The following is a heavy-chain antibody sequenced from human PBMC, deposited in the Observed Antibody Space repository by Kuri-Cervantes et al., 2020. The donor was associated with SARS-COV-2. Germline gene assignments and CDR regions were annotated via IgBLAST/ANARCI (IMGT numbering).Heavy chain of an antibody. D-gene: IGHD2-2*01. CDR3: ARDRMEYQLLWGDWNDAFDI. CDR1: RFTLSSYS. Sequence: GGSLRLSCAVSRFTLSSYSMVWVRQAPGKGLEWVALITFDGGNEYYADSVKGRFTISRDNSKDILYLQMNNLRAEDTAVYYCARDRMEYQLLWGDWNDAFDIWGQGTMVTV. J-gene: IGHJ3*02. CDR2: ITFDGGNE. V-gene: IGHV3-30-3*01.